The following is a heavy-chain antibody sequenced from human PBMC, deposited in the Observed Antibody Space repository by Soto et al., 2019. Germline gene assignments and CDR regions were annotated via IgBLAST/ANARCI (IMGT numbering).Heavy chain of an antibody. CDR2: INHSGST. CDR1: VGSFSGYY. V-gene: IGHV4-34*01. J-gene: IGHJ6*02. Sequence: PXETLSLTCAFYVGSFSGYYWSCIRHPPGKWLEWIGEINHSGSTNYNPSLKSRVTISVDTSKNQFSLKLSSVTAADTAVYYCAREFRVGYFDWLSPGVYGMDVWGQGTTVTVSS. D-gene: IGHD3-9*01. CDR3: AREFRVGYFDWLSPGVYGMDV.